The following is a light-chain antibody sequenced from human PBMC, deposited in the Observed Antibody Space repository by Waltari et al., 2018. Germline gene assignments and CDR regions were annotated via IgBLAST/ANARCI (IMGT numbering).Light chain of an antibody. Sequence: QSALTQPASVSGSPGQPITISCTGTSSDFSVSPYVSWSQQHPGRAPKLILYDVIKRPSGVSARFSGSKSADTASLTILGLQAEDEADYYCNSYATANSWVFGGGTKLTVL. V-gene: IGLV2-14*01. J-gene: IGLJ3*02. CDR2: DVI. CDR3: NSYATANSWV. CDR1: SSDFSVSPY.